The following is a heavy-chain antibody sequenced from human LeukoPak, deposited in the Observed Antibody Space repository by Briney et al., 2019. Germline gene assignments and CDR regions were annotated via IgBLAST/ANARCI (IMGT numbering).Heavy chain of an antibody. V-gene: IGHV3-74*01. CDR3: VKPDWFDP. Sequence: GGSLRLSCAASGFSFSDYWMSWVRQAPGLGLEWVSRIKSDGSRIYYADSVKGRFTISRDNAKITLYLQMDSLRAEDTAVYYCVKPDWFDPWGRGTLVTVSS. CDR2: IKSDGSRI. CDR1: GFSFSDYW. J-gene: IGHJ5*02.